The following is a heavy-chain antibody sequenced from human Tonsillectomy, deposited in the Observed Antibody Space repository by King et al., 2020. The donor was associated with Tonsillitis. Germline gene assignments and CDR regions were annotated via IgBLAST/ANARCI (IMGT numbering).Heavy chain of an antibody. CDR2: ISNSGGNT. CDR3: AKDGHSSGWYYFDY. D-gene: IGHD6-19*01. J-gene: IGHJ4*02. CDR1: GFTFSNYA. Sequence: VQLVESGGGLVQPGGSLRLSCAASGFTFSNYAMSWVRQAPGKGLEWVSGISNSGGNTYYADSVKGRFTISRDNSKKTLYLQMNSLRAGDTAAYYCAKDGHSSGWYYFDYWGQGTLVTVSS. V-gene: IGHV3-23*04.